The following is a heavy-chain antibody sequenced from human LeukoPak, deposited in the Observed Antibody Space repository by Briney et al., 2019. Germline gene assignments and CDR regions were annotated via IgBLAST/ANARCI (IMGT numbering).Heavy chain of an antibody. D-gene: IGHD6-19*01. CDR2: INPSGGST. CDR3: ALREYSSGSDY. V-gene: IGHV1-46*01. Sequence: ASVKVSCKASGYTFTSYYMHWVRQAPGQGLEWMGIINPSGGSTSHAQKFQGRVTMTRDTSTSTVYMELSSLRSEDTAVYYCALREYSSGSDYWGQGTLVTVSS. CDR1: GYTFTSYY. J-gene: IGHJ4*02.